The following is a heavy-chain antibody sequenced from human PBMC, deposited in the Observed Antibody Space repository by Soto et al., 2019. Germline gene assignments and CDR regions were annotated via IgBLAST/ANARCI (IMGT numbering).Heavy chain of an antibody. CDR3: ARDLHLREPFDY. Sequence: QVQLQQWGAGLLKPSETLSLTCAVYGGSFSGYYWSWIRQPPGKGLEWIGEINHSGSTNYNPSLKSRVTISVDTSKNQFSLKLSSVTAADTAVYYCARDLHLREPFDYWGQGTLVTVSS. V-gene: IGHV4-34*01. CDR2: INHSGST. CDR1: GGSFSGYY. J-gene: IGHJ4*02. D-gene: IGHD4-17*01.